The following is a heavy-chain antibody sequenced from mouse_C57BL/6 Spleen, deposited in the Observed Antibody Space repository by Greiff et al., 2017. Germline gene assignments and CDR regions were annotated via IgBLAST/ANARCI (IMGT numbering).Heavy chain of an antibody. D-gene: IGHD1-1*01. V-gene: IGHV1-55*01. J-gene: IGHJ2*01. CDR1: GYTFTSYW. Sequence: QVQLQQPGAELVKPGASVKMSCKASGYTFTSYWITWVKQRPGQGLEWIGDIYPGSGSTNYNEKFKSKATLTVDTSSSTAYLQLSSLTSEDSAVYYCARMGYYGSSYYFDYWGQGTTLTVSS. CDR2: IYPGSGST. CDR3: ARMGYYGSSYYFDY.